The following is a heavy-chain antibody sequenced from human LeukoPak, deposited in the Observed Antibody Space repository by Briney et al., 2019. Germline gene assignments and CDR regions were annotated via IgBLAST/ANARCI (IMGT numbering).Heavy chain of an antibody. Sequence: GGSLRLSCKGSGYSFTSYWISWVRQMPGKGLEWMGRTDPSDSYTKYSPSFHGHVTISADKSISTAYLQWSSLKASDTAMYYCARQRPYGHFDYWGQGTLVTVSS. J-gene: IGHJ4*02. CDR1: GYSFTSYW. V-gene: IGHV5-10-1*01. CDR3: ARQRPYGHFDY. D-gene: IGHD4-17*01. CDR2: TDPSDSYT.